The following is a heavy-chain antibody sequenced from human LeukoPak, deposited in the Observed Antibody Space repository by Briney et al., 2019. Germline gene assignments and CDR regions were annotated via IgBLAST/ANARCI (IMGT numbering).Heavy chain of an antibody. V-gene: IGHV3-23*01. CDR2: IDYSGGST. Sequence: PGGSLRLSCAGSGFTFSNYAMSWVRQAPGKGLDWVSTIDYSGGSTYYADPVKGRFTVSRDNSKNTLYMQMNSLRAEDTAIYYCAKVPYSDYGSGRPPFMDVWGQGTTVAVS. CDR1: GFTFSNYA. J-gene: IGHJ6*02. D-gene: IGHD3-10*01. CDR3: AKVPYSDYGSGRPPFMDV.